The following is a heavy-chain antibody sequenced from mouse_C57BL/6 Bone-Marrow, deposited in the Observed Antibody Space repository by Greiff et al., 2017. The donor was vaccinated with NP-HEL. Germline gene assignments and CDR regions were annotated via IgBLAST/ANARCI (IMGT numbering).Heavy chain of an antibody. J-gene: IGHJ3*01. CDR2: ISYDGSN. CDR3: ANYSQNGACFAY. Sequence: EVQLQESGPGLVKPSQSLSLTCSVTGYSITSGYYWNWIRRFPGNKLEWMGYISYDGSNNYNPSLKNRISITRDTSKNQFFLKLNSVTTEDTATYYCANYSQNGACFAYWGQGTLVTVSA. D-gene: IGHD2-12*01. CDR1: GYSITSGYY. V-gene: IGHV3-6*01.